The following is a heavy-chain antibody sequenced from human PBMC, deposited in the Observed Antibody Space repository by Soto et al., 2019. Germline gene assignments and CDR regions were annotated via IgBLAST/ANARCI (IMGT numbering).Heavy chain of an antibody. V-gene: IGHV1-18*04. D-gene: IGHD3-9*01. CDR3: ARGCYDFFTGYYTPPDAFDI. J-gene: IGHJ3*02. Sequence: ASVKVSCKASGYTFTSYGISWVRQAPGQGLEWMGWISAYNGNTNYAQKLQGRVTMTTDTSTSTAYMELRSLRSDDTAVYYCARGCYDFFTGYYTPPDAFDIWGQATMVTV. CDR2: ISAYNGNT. CDR1: GYTFTSYG.